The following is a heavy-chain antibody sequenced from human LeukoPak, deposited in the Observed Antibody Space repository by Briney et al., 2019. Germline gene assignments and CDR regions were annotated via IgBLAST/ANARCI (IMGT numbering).Heavy chain of an antibody. CDR2: IYVGGGT. Sequence: GGSLRLSCEASGFTVSNNYMSWVRQAPGKGLEWVSIIYVGGGTYYADSVKGRFIMSRDNSKNTLYLQMNSLRADDTAVYYCARGQYYGSQSSRAFDFWAQGTLVTVSS. J-gene: IGHJ4*02. V-gene: IGHV3-66*01. CDR3: ARGQYYGSQSSRAFDF. D-gene: IGHD3-10*01. CDR1: GFTVSNNY.